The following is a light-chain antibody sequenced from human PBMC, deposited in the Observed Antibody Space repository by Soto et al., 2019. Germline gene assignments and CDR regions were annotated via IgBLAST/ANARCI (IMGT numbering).Light chain of an antibody. J-gene: IGLJ1*01. CDR3: SSYTSSSTDV. V-gene: IGLV2-14*03. CDR2: DVS. CDR1: SSDVGFSNY. Sequence: QSALTQPASVSGSPGQSITISCTGTSSDVGFSNYVFWFQQHPGKAPKLMISDVSNRPSGVSNGFSGSKSGNRASLTISGLQAEDEADYYCSSYTSSSTDVFGTGTKLTVL.